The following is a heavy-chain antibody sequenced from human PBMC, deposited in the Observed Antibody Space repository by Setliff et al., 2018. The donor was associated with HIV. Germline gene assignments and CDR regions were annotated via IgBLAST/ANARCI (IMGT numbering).Heavy chain of an antibody. CDR3: ARVRETSGGYWGNFYYYMDV. CDR2: ISGSGDTT. J-gene: IGHJ6*03. CDR1: GFTFSNYA. V-gene: IGHV3-23*01. D-gene: IGHD2-21*02. Sequence: GGSLRLSCAASGFTFSNYAMTWVRQAPGKGLEWVSGISGSGDTTNYADSVKGRFTISRDNSKNTLYLQMNSLRAEDTAVYFCARVRETSGGYWGNFYYYMDVWGKGTTVTVSS.